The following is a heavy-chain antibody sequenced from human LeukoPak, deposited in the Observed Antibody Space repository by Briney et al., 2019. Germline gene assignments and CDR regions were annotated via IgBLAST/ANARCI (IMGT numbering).Heavy chain of an antibody. CDR2: ISSSSSYI. CDR1: GFTFSSYS. V-gene: IGHV3-21*01. Sequence: GGSLRLSCAASGFTFSSYSMNWVRQAPGKGLEWVSSISSSSSYIYYADSVKGRFTISRDNAKNSLYLQMNSLRAEDTAVYYCAREGLREQQLVPADYWGQGTLVTVSS. J-gene: IGHJ4*02. D-gene: IGHD6-13*01. CDR3: AREGLREQQLVPADY.